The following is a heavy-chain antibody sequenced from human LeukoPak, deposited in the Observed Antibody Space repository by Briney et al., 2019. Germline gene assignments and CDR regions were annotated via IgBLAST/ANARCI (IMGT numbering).Heavy chain of an antibody. D-gene: IGHD5-18*01. J-gene: IGHJ4*02. CDR3: ARDQDTAMELDY. V-gene: IGHV1-46*01. Sequence: GASVNVSCKASGYTFTSYYMHWVRQAPGQGLEWMGIINPSGGSTSYAQKFQGRVTMTRDISTSTVYMELSSLRSEDTAVYYCARDQDTAMELDYWGQGTLVTVSS. CDR1: GYTFTSYY. CDR2: INPSGGST.